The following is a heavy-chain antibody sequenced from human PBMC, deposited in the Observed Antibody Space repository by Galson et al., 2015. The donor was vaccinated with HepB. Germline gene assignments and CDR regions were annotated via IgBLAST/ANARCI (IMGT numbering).Heavy chain of an antibody. CDR2: INAGNGNT. V-gene: IGHV1-3*01. CDR1: GYTFTSYA. CDR3: ARDPTGPRAYYYYYGMDV. Sequence: SVKVSCKASGYTFTSYAMHWVRQAPGQRLEWMGWINAGNGNTKYSQKFQGRVTITRDTSASTAYMELSSLRSEDTAVYYCARDPTGPRAYYYYYGMDVWGQGTTVTVSS. D-gene: IGHD1-14*01. J-gene: IGHJ6*02.